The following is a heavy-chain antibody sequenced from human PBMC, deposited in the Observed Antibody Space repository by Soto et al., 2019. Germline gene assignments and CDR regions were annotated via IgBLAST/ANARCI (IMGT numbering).Heavy chain of an antibody. J-gene: IGHJ3*02. V-gene: IGHV1-8*01. Sequence: ASVKVSCKASGYTFTSYDINWVRQATGQGLERMGWMNPNSGNTGYAQKFQGRVTMTRNTSISTAYMELSSLRSEDTAVYYCSRAGVACLDAFDIWGQGTMVTVSS. CDR3: SRAGVACLDAFDI. CDR1: GYTFTSYD. D-gene: IGHD3-3*01. CDR2: MNPNSGNT.